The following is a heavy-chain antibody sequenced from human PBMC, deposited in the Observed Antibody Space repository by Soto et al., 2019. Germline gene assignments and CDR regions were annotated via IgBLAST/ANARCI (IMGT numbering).Heavy chain of an antibody. Sequence: ETLSLSCAVSGVSIRSYSWSWIRQAAGKGLEWIGYISDTGNTYYNPSLKSRLNISADPSKNQFSLKLTSVTAADTAVYYCARDRFTMIRGVIRKWWSDPWGQGILVTVSS. CDR3: ARDRFTMIRGVIRKWWSDP. CDR1: GVSIRSYS. D-gene: IGHD3-10*01. V-gene: IGHV4-59*01. J-gene: IGHJ5*02. CDR2: ISDTGNT.